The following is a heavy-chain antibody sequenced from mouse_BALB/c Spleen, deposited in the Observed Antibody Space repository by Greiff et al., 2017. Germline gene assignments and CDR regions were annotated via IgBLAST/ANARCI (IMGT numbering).Heavy chain of an antibody. CDR3: ARELDYFYAMDY. D-gene: IGHD2-13*01. Sequence: QVQLQQPGAELVKPGASVKMSCKASGYTFTSYNMHWVKQTPGQGLEWIGAIYPGNGDTSYNQKFKGKATLTADKSSSTVYMQLSSLTSEDSAVYYCARELDYFYAMDYWGQGTSVTVSS. CDR2: IYPGNGDT. J-gene: IGHJ4*01. V-gene: IGHV1-12*01. CDR1: GYTFTSYN.